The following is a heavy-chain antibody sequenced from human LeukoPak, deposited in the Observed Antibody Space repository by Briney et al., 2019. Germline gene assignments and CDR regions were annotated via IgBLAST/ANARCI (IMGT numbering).Heavy chain of an antibody. Sequence: SETLSLTCAVYGGSFSGFYWNWIRQPPGKGLEWIGEINDSGSTNYNPSLKSRVTISVDTSKNHFSLRLSSVTAADTAVHYCARGYSTSWLNYWGQGTLVTVSS. V-gene: IGHV4-34*01. CDR3: ARGYSTSWLNY. CDR1: GGSFSGFY. J-gene: IGHJ4*02. D-gene: IGHD6-13*01. CDR2: INDSGST.